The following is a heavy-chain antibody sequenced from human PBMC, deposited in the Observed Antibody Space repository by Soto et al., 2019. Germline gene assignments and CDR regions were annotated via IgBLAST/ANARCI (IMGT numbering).Heavy chain of an antibody. CDR3: ARIRTGDFVDDAFDI. J-gene: IGHJ3*02. CDR1: GYTFTGYY. V-gene: IGHV1-2*04. D-gene: IGHD7-27*01. CDR2: INPNSGGT. Sequence: ASVKVSCKASGYTFTGYYMHWVRQAPGQGLEWMGWINPNSGGTNYAQKFQGWVTMTRDTSISTAYMELSRLRSDDTAVYYCARIRTGDFVDDAFDIRGQGTMVTVSS.